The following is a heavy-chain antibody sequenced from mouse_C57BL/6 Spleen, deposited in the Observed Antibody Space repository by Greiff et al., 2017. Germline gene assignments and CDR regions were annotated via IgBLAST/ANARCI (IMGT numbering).Heavy chain of an antibody. CDR1: GYTFTSYW. CDR3: AIERIEYYAIDY. Sequence: QVQLQQPGAELVKPGASVKVSCKASGYTFTSYWMHWVKQRPGQGLEWIGRIHPSDSDPNYNQKFKGKATLTVNKSSSTAYRQCSSLTSEDSAVYYGAIERIEYYAIDYWCQGTSVTVSS. CDR2: IHPSDSDP. V-gene: IGHV1-74*01. J-gene: IGHJ4*01.